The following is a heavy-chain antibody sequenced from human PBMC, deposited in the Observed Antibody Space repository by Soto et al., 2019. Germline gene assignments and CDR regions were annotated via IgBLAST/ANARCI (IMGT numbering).Heavy chain of an antibody. V-gene: IGHV4-59*01. J-gene: IGHJ5*02. CDR3: ARDPGSGSYYRWFDP. D-gene: IGHD3-10*01. CDR2: IYYSGST. Sequence: SXTLSLTCTVSGGSISRYYWNWIRQPPGKGLEWIGYIYYSGSTNYNPSLKSRVTISVDTSKNQFSLKLSSVTAADAVVYYCARDPGSGSYYRWFDPWGQGTLVTVSS. CDR1: GGSISRYY.